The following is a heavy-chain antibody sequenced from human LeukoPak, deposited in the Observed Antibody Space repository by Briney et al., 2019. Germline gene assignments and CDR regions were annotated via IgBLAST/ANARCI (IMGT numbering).Heavy chain of an antibody. CDR1: GGSVSSNTHH. D-gene: IGHD3-16*01. CDR3: ARQVEKNYGDWFDP. J-gene: IGHJ5*02. CDR2: VYYLGST. V-gene: IGHV4-39*01. Sequence: SETLSLTCTVSGGSVSSNTHHWGWIRQPPGKGLEWIGSVYYLGSTYYNPSLKSRVTISVDLSKNHFSLKVRSVTAADTAVYYYARQVEKNYGDWFDPWGQGTLVTVSS.